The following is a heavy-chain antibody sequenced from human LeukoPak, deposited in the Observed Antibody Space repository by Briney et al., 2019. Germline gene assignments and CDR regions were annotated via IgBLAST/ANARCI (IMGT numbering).Heavy chain of an antibody. CDR2: INHSGST. V-gene: IGHV4-34*01. D-gene: IGHD3-3*01. Sequence: SETLSLTCAVYGGSFSGYYWSWIRQPPGKGLEWIGEINHSGSTNYNPSLKSRVTISVDTSKNQFSLKLSSVTAADTAVYYCASRGAAYYDFWSGYPSPFDYWGQGTLVTVSS. CDR3: ASRGAAYYDFWSGYPSPFDY. CDR1: GGSFSGYY. J-gene: IGHJ4*02.